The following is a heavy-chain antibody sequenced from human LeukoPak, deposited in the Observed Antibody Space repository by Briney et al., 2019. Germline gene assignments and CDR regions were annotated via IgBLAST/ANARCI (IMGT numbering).Heavy chain of an antibody. V-gene: IGHV1-2*02. J-gene: IGHJ4*02. Sequence: GASVKVSCKASGGTFSSYAISWVRQAPGQGLEWMGWINPNSGGTNYAQKFQGRVTMTRDTSISTAYMELSRLRSDDTAVYYCARVDRRGWYYFDYWGQGTLVTVSS. CDR1: GGTFSSYA. CDR2: INPNSGGT. CDR3: ARVDRRGWYYFDY. D-gene: IGHD6-19*01.